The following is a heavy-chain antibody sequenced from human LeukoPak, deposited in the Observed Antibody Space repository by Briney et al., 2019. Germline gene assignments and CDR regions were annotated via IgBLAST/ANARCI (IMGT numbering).Heavy chain of an antibody. CDR1: GFTFDAYA. D-gene: IGHD3-22*01. J-gene: IGHJ4*02. CDR3: AKGRGRSGYYSFDY. Sequence: GGSLRLSCAASGFTFDAYAMHWVRQAPGKGLEWVSGISWNSGSIGYADSVKGRFTISRDNAKNSLYLQMNSLRAEDTALYYCAKGRGRSGYYSFDYWGQGTLVTVSS. V-gene: IGHV3-9*01. CDR2: ISWNSGSI.